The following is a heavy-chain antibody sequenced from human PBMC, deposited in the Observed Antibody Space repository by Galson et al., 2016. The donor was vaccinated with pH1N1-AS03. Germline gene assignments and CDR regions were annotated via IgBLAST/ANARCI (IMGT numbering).Heavy chain of an antibody. J-gene: IGHJ6*02. Sequence: SVKVSCKASGYTFISYVMHWVRQAPGQRLEWMGWINAGNGNTTYSQSFQGGVTITRDTSASKAYMELSSLRSEDTAVYYCARGRGSYGMDVWGQGTTVTVSS. CDR2: INAGNGNT. D-gene: IGHD1-26*01. CDR1: GYTFISYV. CDR3: ARGRGSYGMDV. V-gene: IGHV1-3*01.